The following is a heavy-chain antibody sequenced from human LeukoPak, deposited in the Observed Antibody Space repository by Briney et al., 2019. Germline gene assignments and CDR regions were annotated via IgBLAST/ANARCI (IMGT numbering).Heavy chain of an antibody. V-gene: IGHV4-4*02. J-gene: IGHJ4*02. CDR3: ASLVDTAMPADY. CDR2: IYHSGST. Sequence: SGTLSLTCAVSGGSISSSNWWSRVRQPPGKGQESIGEIYHSGSTNYNPSLTSRVTISVDKSKNQFHLRLSSVTAADTAVYYWASLVDTAMPADYWGQGTLVTVSS. D-gene: IGHD5-18*01. CDR1: GGSISSSNW.